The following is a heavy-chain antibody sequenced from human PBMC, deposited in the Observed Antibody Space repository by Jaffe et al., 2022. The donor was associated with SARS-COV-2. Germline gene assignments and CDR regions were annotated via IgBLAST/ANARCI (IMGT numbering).Heavy chain of an antibody. J-gene: IGHJ3*02. D-gene: IGHD3-22*01. CDR2: IYWDDDK. Sequence: QITLKESGPTLVKPTQTLTLTCTFSGFSLSTSGVGVGWIRQPPGKALEWLALIYWDDDKRYSPSLKSRLTITKDTSKNQVVLTMTNMDPVDTATYYCAHRFSIYYDSSVLDAFDIWGQGTMVTVSS. CDR1: GFSLSTSGVG. CDR3: AHRFSIYYDSSVLDAFDI. V-gene: IGHV2-5*02.